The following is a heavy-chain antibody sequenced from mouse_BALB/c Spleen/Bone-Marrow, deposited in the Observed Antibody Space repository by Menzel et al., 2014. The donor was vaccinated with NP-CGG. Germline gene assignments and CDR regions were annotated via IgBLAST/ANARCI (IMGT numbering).Heavy chain of an antibody. Sequence: LQQSGSELVRPGASVKLSCKASGYTFTSYWMHWVKQRHGQGLEWIGNIYPGSGSTNYYEKFKSKGTLTVDTSSSTAYMHLSSLTSEDSAVYYCTSWDYWGQGTTLTVSS. CDR3: TSWDY. CDR2: IYPGSGST. J-gene: IGHJ2*01. V-gene: IGHV1S22*01. CDR1: GYTFTSYW.